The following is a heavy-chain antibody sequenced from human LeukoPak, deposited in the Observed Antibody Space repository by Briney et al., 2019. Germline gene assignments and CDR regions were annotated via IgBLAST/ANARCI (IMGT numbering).Heavy chain of an antibody. D-gene: IGHD3-3*01. CDR3: ARDVSNFGVVIF. Sequence: TTGRSLRLSCAASGSTFSDYYMGSSRQAPGEGLGWVSYISSSVSTIYYADSVKGRFTICRDNAKNSLYLQVNRLRGGDTAVYYCARDVSNFGVVIFWGEGALVTVSS. J-gene: IGHJ4*02. CDR2: ISSSVSTI. V-gene: IGHV3-11*01. CDR1: GSTFSDYY.